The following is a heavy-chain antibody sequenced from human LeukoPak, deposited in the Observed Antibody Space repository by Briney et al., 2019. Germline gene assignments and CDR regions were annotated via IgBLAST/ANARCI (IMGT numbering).Heavy chain of an antibody. Sequence: SVKVSCKASGGTFSSYAITWVRQAPGQGLEWMGGIIPIFGTANYAQKFQGRVTMTRNTSISTAYMELSSLRSEDTAVYYCARGPPESSSSDYWGQGTLVTVSS. CDR1: GGTFSSYA. J-gene: IGHJ4*02. CDR3: ARGPPESSSSDY. D-gene: IGHD6-13*01. CDR2: IIPIFGTA. V-gene: IGHV1-69*05.